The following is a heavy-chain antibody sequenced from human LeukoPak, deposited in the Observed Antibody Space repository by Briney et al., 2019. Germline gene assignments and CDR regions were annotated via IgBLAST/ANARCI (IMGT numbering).Heavy chain of an antibody. Sequence: SETLSLTCTVSGGSISSSSYYWGWIRQPPGKGLERIGSIYYSGSTYYNPSLKSRVTISVDTSKSQFSLKVTSVTAADTAMYYCARGQFWRGSEIRVWGQGTLVTVSS. V-gene: IGHV4-39*07. CDR1: GGSISSSSYY. CDR2: IYYSGST. J-gene: IGHJ4*02. D-gene: IGHD1-26*01. CDR3: ARGQFWRGSEIRV.